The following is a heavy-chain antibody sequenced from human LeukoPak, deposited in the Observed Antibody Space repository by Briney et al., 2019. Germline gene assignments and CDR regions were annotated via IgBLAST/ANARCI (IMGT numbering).Heavy chain of an antibody. CDR3: AKDEGIQVGSYAAVH. CDR1: GFTFVDYA. V-gene: IGHV3-9*01. Sequence: GGSLRLPCAASGFTFVDYATNWVRHAPRNGLELVSIIRRNSSSIIYADSVKGLFTISRDNVQNSFFLQMNSLRPEDTALCCCAKDEGIQVGSYAAVHWGQGTKVTVSS. CDR2: IRRNSSSI. D-gene: IGHD5-18*01. J-gene: IGHJ4*02.